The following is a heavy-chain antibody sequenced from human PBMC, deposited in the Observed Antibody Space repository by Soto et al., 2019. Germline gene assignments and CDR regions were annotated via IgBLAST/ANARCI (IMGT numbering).Heavy chain of an antibody. V-gene: IGHV3-66*01. J-gene: IGHJ4*02. CDR2: IYSGGGT. CDR1: GFTISNNY. CDR3: ARDSNGGGN. D-gene: IGHD7-27*01. Sequence: EVQLVESGGGLVQPGGSLRLSCAASGFTISNNYMNWVRQAPGKGLEWVSHIYSGGGTYYADSVKGRFTISRDSSKNTLYLQMNSLRVEDTAVYYCARDSNGGGNWGQGTLVTVSS.